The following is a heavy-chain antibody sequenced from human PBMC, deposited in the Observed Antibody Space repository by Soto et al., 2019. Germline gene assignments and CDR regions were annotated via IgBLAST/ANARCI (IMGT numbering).Heavy chain of an antibody. CDR2: ITSDGSAK. Sequence: EVQLVESGGGLVQPGGSLRLSCAASGFTFYTDWMSWVRQAPGKWLEWVATITSDGSAKYYVDSVKGRFTISRDNARNSLYLQMNGLSAEDTAVYCCAGEHWWGFDPWGQGTLVTVSS. J-gene: IGHJ5*02. D-gene: IGHD2-8*02. CDR1: GFTFYTDW. V-gene: IGHV3-7*01. CDR3: AGEHWWGFDP.